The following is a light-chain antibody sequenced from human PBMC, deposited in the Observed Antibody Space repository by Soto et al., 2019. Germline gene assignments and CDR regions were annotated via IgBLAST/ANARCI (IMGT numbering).Light chain of an antibody. CDR3: SSYAGSNRV. Sequence: QSALTQPPSASGSPGQSVTISCTGAGTDVGQYNYVSWYQQHPGKAPKLLIHHVSRRPSGVPARFSGSKSGNTASLTVSGLQAEDEADYYCSSYAGSNRVFGGGTQLTVL. CDR2: HVS. CDR1: GTDVGQYNY. V-gene: IGLV2-8*01. J-gene: IGLJ3*02.